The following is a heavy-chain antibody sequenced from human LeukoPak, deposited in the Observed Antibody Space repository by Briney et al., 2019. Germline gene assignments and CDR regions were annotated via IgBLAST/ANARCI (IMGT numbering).Heavy chain of an antibody. J-gene: IGHJ5*02. D-gene: IGHD2-2*02. CDR3: ARLQSAIRDWFDP. CDR2: IYTSGST. CDR1: GGSISSYY. Sequence: SETLSLTCTVSGGSISSYYWSWIRQPPGKGLEWIGYIYTSGSTNYNPSLKSRVTIPVDTSKKQFSLKLSSVTAADTAVYYCARLQSAIRDWFDPWGQGTLVTVSS. V-gene: IGHV4-4*09.